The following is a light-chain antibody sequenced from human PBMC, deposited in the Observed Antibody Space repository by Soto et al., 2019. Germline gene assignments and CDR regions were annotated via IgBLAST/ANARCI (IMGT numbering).Light chain of an antibody. CDR2: GNN. V-gene: IGLV1-44*01. J-gene: IGLJ1*01. Sequence: QSVLTQPPSVSGTPGQRVTISCSGGSSNIGTYTVNWYQHLPGTAPKLLTHGNNHRPSGVPDRFSGSKSGTSASLAISGLQPEDEADYCCAAWDDSMNEYVFGDGTKVTVL. CDR3: AAWDDSMNEYV. CDR1: SSNIGTYT.